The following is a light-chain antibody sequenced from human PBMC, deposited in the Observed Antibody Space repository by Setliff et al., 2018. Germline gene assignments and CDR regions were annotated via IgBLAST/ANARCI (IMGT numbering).Light chain of an antibody. V-gene: IGLV2-14*01. Sequence: QSALTQPASVSGSPGQSVTISCTGTNNDVGAYNYVSWYQQHPGKAPKFMIYEVSNRPSGVSNRFSGSKSDNTASLTISGLQAEDEADYYCSSYTSSGTDVFGSGTKVTVL. CDR3: SSYTSSGTDV. CDR2: EVS. J-gene: IGLJ1*01. CDR1: NNDVGAYNY.